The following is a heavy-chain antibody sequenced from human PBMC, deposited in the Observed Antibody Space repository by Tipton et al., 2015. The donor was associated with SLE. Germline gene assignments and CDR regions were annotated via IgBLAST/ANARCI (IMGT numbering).Heavy chain of an antibody. D-gene: IGHD6-19*01. CDR3: ARQGKSSGWYNY. CDR1: GGSISSSRYY. J-gene: IGHJ4*02. V-gene: IGHV4-39*01. Sequence: TLSLTCTVSGGSISSSRYYWGWIRQPPGKGLEWIGTIYYSGGTYYNPSLKSRVTISVDTSKNQFSLKLSSVTAADTAVYYCARQGKSSGWYNYWGQGTLVTVSS. CDR2: IYYSGGT.